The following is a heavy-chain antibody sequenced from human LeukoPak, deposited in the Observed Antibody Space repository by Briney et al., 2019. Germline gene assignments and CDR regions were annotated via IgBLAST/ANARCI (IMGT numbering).Heavy chain of an antibody. CDR1: GFTFSSYA. Sequence: GGSLRLSCAASGFTFSSYATSWVRQAPGQGLEWVSAISGSGGSTYYADSVKGRFTISRDNSKNTLYLQLNSRRAEDTAVYYCAKDPRYCSGGSCSELYYFDYWGQGTLVTVSS. CDR2: ISGSGGST. CDR3: AKDPRYCSGGSCSELYYFDY. V-gene: IGHV3-23*01. D-gene: IGHD2-15*01. J-gene: IGHJ4*02.